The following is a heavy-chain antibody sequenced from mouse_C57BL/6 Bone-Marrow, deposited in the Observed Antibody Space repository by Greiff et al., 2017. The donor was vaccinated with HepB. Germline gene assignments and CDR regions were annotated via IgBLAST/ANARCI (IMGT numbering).Heavy chain of an antibody. Sequence: VESGEGLVKPGGSLKLSCAASGFTFSSYAMSWVRQTPEKRLEWVAYISSGGDYIYYADTVKGRFTISRDNARNTLYLQMSSLKSEDTAMYYCTSGRIYDGYYEAMDYWGQGTSVTVSS. CDR2: ISSGGDYI. CDR3: TSGRIYDGYYEAMDY. D-gene: IGHD2-3*01. J-gene: IGHJ4*01. V-gene: IGHV5-9-1*02. CDR1: GFTFSSYA.